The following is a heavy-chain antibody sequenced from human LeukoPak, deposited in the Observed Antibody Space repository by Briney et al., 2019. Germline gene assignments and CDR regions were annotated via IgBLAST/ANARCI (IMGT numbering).Heavy chain of an antibody. D-gene: IGHD3-22*01. V-gene: IGHV4-39*01. CDR2: IYHSETT. Sequence: SETLSLTCSVSGGSISSSSDYWGWVRQPPGKGLEWIGSIYHSETTYYNPSLKSRVIISVDTSKNQFSLKLNSVTAADTAVYYCGRPNPDSSGYYGSFDPWGQGILVTVSS. CDR3: GRPNPDSSGYYGSFDP. CDR1: GGSISSSSDY. J-gene: IGHJ5*02.